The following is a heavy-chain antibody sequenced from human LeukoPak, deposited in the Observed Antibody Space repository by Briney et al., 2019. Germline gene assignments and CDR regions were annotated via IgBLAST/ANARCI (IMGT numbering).Heavy chain of an antibody. D-gene: IGHD3-3*01. CDR2: IKQDGSEK. V-gene: IGHV3-7*01. Sequence: GGSLRLSCAASGFTFSSYWMNWVRQAPGKGLEWVANIKQDGSEKYYVDSVKGRVTISRDNSKNTLYLQMNSLRAEDTAVYYCARVLRFLEWAPLGYWGQGTLVTVSS. J-gene: IGHJ4*02. CDR3: ARVLRFLEWAPLGY. CDR1: GFTFSSYW.